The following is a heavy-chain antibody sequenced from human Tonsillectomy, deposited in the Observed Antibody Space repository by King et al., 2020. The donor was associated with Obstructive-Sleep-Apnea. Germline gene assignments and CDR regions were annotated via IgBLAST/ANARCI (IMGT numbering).Heavy chain of an antibody. CDR2: ISYDGSNK. CDR1: GFTFSSYA. D-gene: IGHD3-10*01. V-gene: IGHV3-30*04. Sequence: VQLVESGGGVVQPGRSLRLSCAASGFTFSSYAMHWVRQAPGKGLEWVAVISYDGSNKYYADSVKGRFTISRDNSKNTLYLQMNSLRAEDTAVYYCARDGDGKWITMVRGVPGDYWGQGTLVTVSS. CDR3: ARDGDGKWITMVRGVPGDY. J-gene: IGHJ4*02.